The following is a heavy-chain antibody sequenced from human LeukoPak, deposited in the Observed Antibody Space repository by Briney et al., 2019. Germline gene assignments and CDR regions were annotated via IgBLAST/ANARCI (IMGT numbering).Heavy chain of an antibody. D-gene: IGHD6-13*01. V-gene: IGHV3-21*01. CDR3: ARPYFASSSCPGDY. CDR2: ISSSSSYI. Sequence: GGSLRLSCAASGFTFRSYSMNWVRQAPGKGLEWVSSISSSSSYIYYADSVKGRFTISRDNAKNSLYLQMNSLRAEDTAVYYCARPYFASSSCPGDYWGQGTLVTVSS. CDR1: GFTFRSYS. J-gene: IGHJ4*02.